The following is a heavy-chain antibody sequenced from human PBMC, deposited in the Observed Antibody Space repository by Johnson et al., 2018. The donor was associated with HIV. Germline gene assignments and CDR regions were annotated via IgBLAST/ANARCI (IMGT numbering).Heavy chain of an antibody. CDR1: GFTFSSYW. D-gene: IGHD7-27*01. J-gene: IGHJ3*02. Sequence: VQLVESGGGLVQPGGSLRLSCAASGFTFSSYWMSWVRQVPGKGLEWVSGFYRNGGSTGYAASVQGRFSISRDNTKNSLYLQMNSLTVDDTALYYCARDPTTQNSRLTGDFGAFDIWGQGTMVTVSS. CDR3: ARDPTTQNSRLTGDFGAFDI. CDR2: FYRNGGST. V-gene: IGHV3-20*04.